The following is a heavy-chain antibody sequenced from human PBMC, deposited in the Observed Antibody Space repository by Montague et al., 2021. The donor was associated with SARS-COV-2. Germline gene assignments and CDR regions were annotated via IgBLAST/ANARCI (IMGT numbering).Heavy chain of an antibody. CDR3: ARDRAESWRISAGLAGLCARVGRAASGMAD. J-gene: IGHJ6*02. D-gene: IGHD3-16*01. CDR2: IQTSGTT. V-gene: IGHV4-61*09. CDR1: GDSMTSGTHF. Sequence: TLSLTCTVSGDSMTSGTHFWTWIRQPAGKGLEWIGHIQTSGTTYYNPSLRDRITLSIDTSRNQSFLELCSVTAADTAVYYCARDRAESWRISAGLAGLCARVGRAASGMADWGQGTTVIVS.